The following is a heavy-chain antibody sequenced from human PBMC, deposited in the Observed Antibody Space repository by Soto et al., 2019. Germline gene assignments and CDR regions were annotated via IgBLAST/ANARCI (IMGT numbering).Heavy chain of an antibody. Sequence: QVQLVESGGGVVQPGRSLRLSCAASGFTFSSYAMHWVRQAPGKGLEWVAVISYDGSNKYYADSVKGRFTISRDNSTNTLYLQMNSLRAEDTAVYYCAREIVVEYQLLFSYYYYGMDVWGQGTTVTVSS. CDR3: AREIVVEYQLLFSYYYYGMDV. CDR2: ISYDGSNK. J-gene: IGHJ6*02. V-gene: IGHV3-30-3*01. D-gene: IGHD2-2*01. CDR1: GFTFSSYA.